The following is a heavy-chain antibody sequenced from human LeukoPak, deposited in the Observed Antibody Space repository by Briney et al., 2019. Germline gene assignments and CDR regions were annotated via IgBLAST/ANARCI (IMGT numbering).Heavy chain of an antibody. D-gene: IGHD3-16*01. Sequence: SETLSLTCTVSSGSINSYYWGWVRQPAGRGLEWIGRIYTTGKTDYNPSLKSRLTMSVDTSKRQFSLNLTSVTAADTAIYYCARHGYTASHYFLDYWSQGTLVTVSA. J-gene: IGHJ4*02. V-gene: IGHV4-4*07. CDR1: SGSINSYY. CDR2: IYTTGKT. CDR3: ARHGYTASHYFLDY.